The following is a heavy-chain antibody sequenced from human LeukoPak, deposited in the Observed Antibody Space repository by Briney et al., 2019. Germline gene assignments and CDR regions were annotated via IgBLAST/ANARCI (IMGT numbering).Heavy chain of an antibody. CDR2: INQDGSEE. Sequence: GGSLRLSCAGSGFMFSRSWMTWVRQAPGKGLEWVANINQDGSEEYYLDFVKGRFTISRDNANNSLYLQIDSLRAEDTAIYYCARGIGSAYFRQSPHNYYMDVWGKGTTVTVSS. CDR3: ARGIGSAYFRQSPHNYYMDV. J-gene: IGHJ6*03. D-gene: IGHD3-22*01. CDR1: GFMFSRSW. V-gene: IGHV3-7*01.